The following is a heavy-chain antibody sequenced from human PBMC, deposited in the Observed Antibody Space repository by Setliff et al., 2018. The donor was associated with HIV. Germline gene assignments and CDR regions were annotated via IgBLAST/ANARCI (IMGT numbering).Heavy chain of an antibody. D-gene: IGHD3-3*01. V-gene: IGHV4-59*08. CDR3: ARLSIFGVASKGWFDP. Sequence: SETLSLTCTVSGGSISSYYWSWIRQPPGKGLEWIGYIYYSGSTNYNPSLKSRVTISVDTSKDQFSLKLSSVTAADTAVYYCARLSIFGVASKGWFDPWGQGTLVTVSS. J-gene: IGHJ5*02. CDR2: IYYSGST. CDR1: GGSISSYY.